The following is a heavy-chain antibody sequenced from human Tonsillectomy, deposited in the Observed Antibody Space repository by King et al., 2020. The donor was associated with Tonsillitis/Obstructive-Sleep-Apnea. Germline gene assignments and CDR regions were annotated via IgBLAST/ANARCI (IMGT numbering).Heavy chain of an antibody. CDR2: VNPSGGST. V-gene: IGHV1-46*01. J-gene: IGHJ5*02. CDR3: ARGAPANSDDYGSWFDP. CDR1: GYTFTTYF. D-gene: IGHD3-16*01. Sequence: VQLVESGAEVKKPGASLKVSCKASGYTFTTYFMHWVRQAPGQGLEWMGIVNPSGGSTIYAQKFQGRVTMTRDTSTSTVYMELSSLRSEDTAVYDCARGAPANSDDYGSWFDPWGQGTLVTVSS.